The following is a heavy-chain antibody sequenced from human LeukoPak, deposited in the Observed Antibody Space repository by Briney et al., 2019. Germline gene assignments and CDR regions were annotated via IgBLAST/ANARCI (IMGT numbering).Heavy chain of an antibody. CDR1: GYTFTSYG. J-gene: IGHJ6*03. Sequence: GASVKVSCKASGYTFTSYGISWVRQAPGQGLEWMGWISAYNGNTNYAQKLQGRVTMTTGTSTSTAYMELRSLRSDDTAVYYCARVGAYDFWSGLYYYYYMDVWGKGTTVTVSS. D-gene: IGHD3-3*01. CDR3: ARVGAYDFWSGLYYYYYMDV. V-gene: IGHV1-18*01. CDR2: ISAYNGNT.